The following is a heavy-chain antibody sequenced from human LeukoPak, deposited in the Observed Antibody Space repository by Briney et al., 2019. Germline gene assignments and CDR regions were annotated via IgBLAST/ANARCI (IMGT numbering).Heavy chain of an antibody. D-gene: IGHD1-26*01. CDR2: ILVGSGKT. CDR1: GFTFSNSA. CDR3: AAELYSGSYGRCCSFAF. V-gene: IGHV1-58*02. Sequence: GASVKVSCKASGFTFSNSAMQWVRQARGQRLEWIGWILVGSGKTHYAQNFQERVTITRDMSTNTAYMELSSLRSEDTAVYYCAAELYSGSYGRCCSFAFWGQGTQVTVSS. J-gene: IGHJ4*02.